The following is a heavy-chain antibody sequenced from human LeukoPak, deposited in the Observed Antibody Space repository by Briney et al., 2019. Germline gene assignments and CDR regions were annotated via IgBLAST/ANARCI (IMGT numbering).Heavy chain of an antibody. CDR1: GFTFSSYG. D-gene: IGHD3-22*01. CDR3: AKDSVQYYYDSSGYLDY. J-gene: IGHJ4*02. V-gene: IGHV3-30*02. CDR2: IRYDGSNK. Sequence: PGGSLRLSCAASGFTFSSYGMHWVRQAPGKGLEWVAFIRYDGSNKYYADSVKGRFTISRDNSKNTLYLQMNSLRAEDTAVYYCAKDSVQYYYDSSGYLDYWGQGTLVTVSS.